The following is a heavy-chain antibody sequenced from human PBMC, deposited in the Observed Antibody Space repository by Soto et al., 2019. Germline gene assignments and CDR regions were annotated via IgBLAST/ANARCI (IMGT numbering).Heavy chain of an antibody. V-gene: IGHV3-23*01. CDR3: ARAANGWTYYFDY. J-gene: IGHJ4*02. Sequence: GGSLRLSCAASGFTFSNYAMNWVRQAPGKGLEWVSAISGSGGNTYYADSVKGRFTISRDNSKNTLYLQMNSLRAEDTAVYYCARAANGWTYYFDYWGQGTLVTVS. CDR2: ISGSGGNT. D-gene: IGHD6-19*01. CDR1: GFTFSNYA.